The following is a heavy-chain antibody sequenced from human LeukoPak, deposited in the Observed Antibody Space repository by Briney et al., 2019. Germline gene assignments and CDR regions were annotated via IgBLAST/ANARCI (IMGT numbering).Heavy chain of an antibody. CDR1: GVSVTTSGYY. CDR3: ARHNDYASLMDV. Sequence: SETLSLTCTVFGVSVTTSGYYGAWIRQPPGRGLEWIGSISYSGITYYKPSLRGRVTISGDTAKNQFSLKLSSVTAADTAVYYCARHNDYASLMDVWGQGTKVTVSS. V-gene: IGHV4-39*01. D-gene: IGHD2-2*01. J-gene: IGHJ6*02. CDR2: ISYSGIT.